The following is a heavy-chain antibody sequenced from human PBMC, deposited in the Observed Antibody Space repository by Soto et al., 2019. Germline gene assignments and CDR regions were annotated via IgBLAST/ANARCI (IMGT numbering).Heavy chain of an antibody. CDR2: FDPEDGET. V-gene: IGHV1-24*01. J-gene: IGHJ3*02. Sequence: ASVKVSCKVSGYTLTELSMHWVRQAPGKGLEWMGGFDPEDGETICAQKFQGRVTITEDKSTGTAYMELSSLRSEDTAVYYCTSTTMIVVVGLYAFDIWGQGTMVTVSS. D-gene: IGHD3-22*01. CDR3: TSTTMIVVVGLYAFDI. CDR1: GYTLTELS.